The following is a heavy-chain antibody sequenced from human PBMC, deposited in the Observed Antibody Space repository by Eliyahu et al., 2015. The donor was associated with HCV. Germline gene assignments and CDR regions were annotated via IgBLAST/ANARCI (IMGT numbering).Heavy chain of an antibody. J-gene: IGHJ3*02. CDR3: ARGMGWELRPSDAFDI. V-gene: IGHV1-69*01. CDR2: IIPIFGTA. Sequence: QVQLVQSGAEVKKPGSSVKVSCKASGGTFSXYAXSWVRQAPGQGLEWMGGIIPIFGTANYAQKFQGRVTITADESTSTAYMELSSLRSEDTAVYYCARGMGWELRPSDAFDIWGQGTMVTVSS. CDR1: GGTFSXYA. D-gene: IGHD1-26*01.